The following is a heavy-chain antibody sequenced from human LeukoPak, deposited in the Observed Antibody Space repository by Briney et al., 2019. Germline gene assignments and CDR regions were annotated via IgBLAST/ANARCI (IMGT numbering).Heavy chain of an antibody. V-gene: IGHV3-7*01. D-gene: IGHD1-14*01. J-gene: IGHJ5*02. Sequence: GGSLRLSCVVSRCTFTDYWMSWGRQAPGNGLEWVFNIKQDRNEKPYVDSVKGRFTISRDNAKNSLYLQMNSLRAEDTAVYYCARHTTLDHWGQGALVTVSS. CDR2: IKQDRNEK. CDR1: RCTFTDYW. CDR3: ARHTTLDH.